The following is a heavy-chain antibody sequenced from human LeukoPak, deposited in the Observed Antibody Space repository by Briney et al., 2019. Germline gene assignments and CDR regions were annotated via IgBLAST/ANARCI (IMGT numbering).Heavy chain of an antibody. V-gene: IGHV3-30*02. D-gene: IGHD5-18*01. Sequence: TGGSLRLSCAASGFTFSSYGMHWVRQAPGKGLEWVAVIWYDGSNKYYADSVKGRFTISRDNSKNTLYLQMNSLRAEDTALYYCAKDMGDTAWYYFDYWGQGTLVTVSS. CDR1: GFTFSSYG. CDR2: IWYDGSNK. J-gene: IGHJ4*02. CDR3: AKDMGDTAWYYFDY.